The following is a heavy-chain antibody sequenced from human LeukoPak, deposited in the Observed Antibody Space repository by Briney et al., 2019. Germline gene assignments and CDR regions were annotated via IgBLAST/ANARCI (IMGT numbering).Heavy chain of an antibody. Sequence: PGGSLRLSCAASGLTSSSYGMHWVRQAPGKGLEGGAVISYDGSNTYYADSVKGRFTISRDNSKNTLYLQMNSLRAEDTAVYYCAKDPGYTSSWYGIFDYWDQGTLVTVSS. CDR2: ISYDGSNT. CDR1: GLTSSSYG. CDR3: AKDPGYTSSWYGIFDY. D-gene: IGHD6-13*01. V-gene: IGHV3-30*18. J-gene: IGHJ4*02.